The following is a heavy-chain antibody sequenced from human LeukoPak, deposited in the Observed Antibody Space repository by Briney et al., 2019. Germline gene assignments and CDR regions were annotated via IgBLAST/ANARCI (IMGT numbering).Heavy chain of an antibody. D-gene: IGHD6-19*01. CDR3: ARVDIGYSSGWYPGDFDY. J-gene: IGHJ4*02. CDR1: GGTFSSYA. Sequence: RASVKVSCKASGGTFSSYAISWVRQAPGQGLEWMGGIIPIFGTANYAQKFQGRVTITADKSTSTAYMELSSLRSEDTAVYYCARVDIGYSSGWYPGDFDYWGQGTPVTVSS. V-gene: IGHV1-69*06. CDR2: IIPIFGTA.